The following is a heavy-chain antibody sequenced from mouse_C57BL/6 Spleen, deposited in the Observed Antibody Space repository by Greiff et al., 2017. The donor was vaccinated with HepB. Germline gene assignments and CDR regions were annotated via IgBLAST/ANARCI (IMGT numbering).Heavy chain of an antibody. CDR2: IDPSDSYT. CDR1: GYTFTSYW. V-gene: IGHV1-69*01. D-gene: IGHD2-3*01. CDR3: AREEGYYDY. J-gene: IGHJ2*01. Sequence: QVQLQQPGAELVMPGASVKLSCKASGYTFTSYWMHWVKQRPGQGLEWIGEIDPSDSYTNYNQKFKGKSTLTVDKSSSTAYMQLSSLTSEDSAVYYCAREEGYYDYWGQGTTLTVSS.